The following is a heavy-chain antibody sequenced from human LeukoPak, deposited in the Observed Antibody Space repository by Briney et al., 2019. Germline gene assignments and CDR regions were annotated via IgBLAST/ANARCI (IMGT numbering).Heavy chain of an antibody. Sequence: GGSLRLSCAASGFTFSSYSMNWVRQAPGKGLEWVSYISSSSSTIYYADSVKGRFTISRDNAKNSLYLQMNSLRAEDTAVYYCARDSAWDIVVVPAAQGDAFDIWGQGTMVTVSS. CDR1: GFTFSSYS. D-gene: IGHD2-2*01. J-gene: IGHJ3*02. CDR2: ISSSSSTI. CDR3: ARDSAWDIVVVPAAQGDAFDI. V-gene: IGHV3-48*01.